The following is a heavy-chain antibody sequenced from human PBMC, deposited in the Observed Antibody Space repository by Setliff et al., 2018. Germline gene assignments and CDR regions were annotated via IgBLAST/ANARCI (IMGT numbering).Heavy chain of an antibody. CDR2: IKEDGSET. V-gene: IGHV3-7*01. J-gene: IGHJ4*02. CDR1: RFTFSKYW. CDR3: VRDTTSGWMLTN. Sequence: LRLSCAASRFTFSKYWMSWVRQAPGKGLEWVANIKEDGSETYYVDSVKGRFTISRDNAKNSLDLQMDSLRAEDTAVYYCVRDTTSGWMLTNWGQGTLVTVSS. D-gene: IGHD6-25*01.